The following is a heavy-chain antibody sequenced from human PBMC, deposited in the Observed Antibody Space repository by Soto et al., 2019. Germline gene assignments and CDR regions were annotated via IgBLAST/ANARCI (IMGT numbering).Heavy chain of an antibody. J-gene: IGHJ6*03. D-gene: IGHD3-3*02. CDR3: ACIDYYYYMDV. CDR2: IYYSGST. V-gene: IGHV4-59*08. CDR1: GGSISSYY. Sequence: SETLSLTCTVSGGSISSYYWSWIRQPPGKGLEWIGYIYYSGSTNYNPSLKSRVTISVDTSKNQFSLKLSSVTAADTAVYYCACIDYYYYMDVWGKGTTVTVSS.